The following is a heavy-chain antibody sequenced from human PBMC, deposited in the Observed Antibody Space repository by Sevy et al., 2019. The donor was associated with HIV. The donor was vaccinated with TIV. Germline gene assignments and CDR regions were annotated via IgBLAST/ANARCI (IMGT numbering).Heavy chain of an antibody. D-gene: IGHD6-19*01. CDR1: GFNFASYD. Sequence: ASVKVSCKASGFNFASYDIYWVRQATGQGLEWMGWMNTNTGNTGFAQKFQGRVTMTRNTSITTAYMELSNLRSEDTAVYYCARVSGWHLRYGMDVWPRDHGHRLL. J-gene: IGHJ6*02. V-gene: IGHV1-8*02. CDR3: ARVSGWHLRYGMDV. CDR2: MNTNTGNT.